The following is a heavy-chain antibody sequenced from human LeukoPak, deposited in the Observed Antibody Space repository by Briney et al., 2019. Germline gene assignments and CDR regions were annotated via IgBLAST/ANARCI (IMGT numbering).Heavy chain of an antibody. CDR1: GYTFTGYY. V-gene: IGHV1-2*02. J-gene: IGHJ4*02. CDR3: ARDLTVVVPAAIGY. D-gene: IGHD2-2*01. CDR2: INPNSGCS. Sequence: ASVKVSCKASGYTFTGYYMHWVRQAPGQGLEWMGWINPNSGCSNYAQKVQGRVTMTRDTSISTAYMELSRLRSDDTAVYYCARDLTVVVPAAIGYWGQGTLVTVSS.